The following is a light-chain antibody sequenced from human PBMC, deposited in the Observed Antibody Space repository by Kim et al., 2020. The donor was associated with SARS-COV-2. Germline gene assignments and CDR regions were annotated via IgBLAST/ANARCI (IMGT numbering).Light chain of an antibody. Sequence: VTISCTGSSSNIGAGYDVHWYQQRPGTAPKLLIYGNSNRPSGVPDRFSGSESGTSASLAITGLQAEDEADYYCQSYDSSLSGSVVFGGGTQLTVL. CDR3: QSYDSSLSGSVV. CDR1: SSNIGAGYD. V-gene: IGLV1-40*01. J-gene: IGLJ2*01. CDR2: GNS.